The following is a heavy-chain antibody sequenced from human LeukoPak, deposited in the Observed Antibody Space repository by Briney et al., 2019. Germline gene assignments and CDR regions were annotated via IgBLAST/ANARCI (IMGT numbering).Heavy chain of an antibody. CDR3: ARRETVVTSGAFDI. Sequence: SETLSLTCTVSGGSISSYYWSWIRQPPGKGLEWIGYIYYGGSTNYNPSLKSRVTISVDTSKNQFSLKLSSVTAADTAVYYCARRETVVTSGAFDIWGQGTMVTVSS. J-gene: IGHJ3*02. CDR2: IYYGGST. CDR1: GGSISSYY. V-gene: IGHV4-59*01. D-gene: IGHD4-23*01.